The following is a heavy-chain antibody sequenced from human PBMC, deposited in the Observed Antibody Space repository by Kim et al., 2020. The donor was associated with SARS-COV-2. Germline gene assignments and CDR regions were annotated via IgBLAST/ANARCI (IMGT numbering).Heavy chain of an antibody. Sequence: SETLSLTCTVSGGSISSSSYYWGWIRQPPGKGLEWIGSIYYSGSTYYNPSLKSRVTISVDTSKNQFSLKLSSVTAADTAVYYCARGHQAGYYVRADAFDIWGQGTMVTVSS. D-gene: IGHD3-10*02. J-gene: IGHJ3*02. CDR3: ARGHQAGYYVRADAFDI. V-gene: IGHV4-39*01. CDR1: GGSISSSSYY. CDR2: IYYSGST.